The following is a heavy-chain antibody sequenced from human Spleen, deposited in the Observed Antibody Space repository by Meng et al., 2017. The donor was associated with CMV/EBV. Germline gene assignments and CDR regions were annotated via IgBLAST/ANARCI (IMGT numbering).Heavy chain of an antibody. D-gene: IGHD6-6*01. J-gene: IGHJ4*02. V-gene: IGHV3-23*03. CDR1: GFTFSSYA. CDR2: SYSGGAGT. Sequence: GESLKISCAASGFTFSSYAMSWVRQAPGKGLEWVSLSYSGGAGTYYADSVKGRFTISRDNSHNTLYLQMNGLRAEDTAVYYCAKAIFPYSSSFYFDYWGQGTLVTVSS. CDR3: AKAIFPYSSSFYFDY.